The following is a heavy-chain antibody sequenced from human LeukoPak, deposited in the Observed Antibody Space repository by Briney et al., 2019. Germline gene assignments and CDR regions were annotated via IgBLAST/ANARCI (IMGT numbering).Heavy chain of an antibody. CDR2: ITASGGNT. CDR1: GFTFSSYA. J-gene: IGHJ3*02. Sequence: GGSLRLSCAASGFTFSSYAMGWVRQAPGKGLEWVSAITASGGNTYYADSVKGRFTISRDNSKNTLHLQMNSLRAEDTAVYYCARSNDAFDIWGQGTMVTVSS. D-gene: IGHD5/OR15-5a*01. CDR3: ARSNDAFDI. V-gene: IGHV3-23*01.